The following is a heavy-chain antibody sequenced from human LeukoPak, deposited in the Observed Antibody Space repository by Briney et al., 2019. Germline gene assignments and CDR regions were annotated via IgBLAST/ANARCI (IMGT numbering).Heavy chain of an antibody. D-gene: IGHD3-10*01. CDR1: GFTFSDYY. Sequence: GGSLRLSCTASGFTFSDYYMSWIRQAPGKGLEWVSYISGGSTYTNYADSVKGRFTISRDNAKNTLYLQMNSLRAEDTAVYFCARDFSGAIDYWGQGTQVTVSS. CDR3: ARDFSGAIDY. V-gene: IGHV3-11*06. CDR2: ISGGSTYT. J-gene: IGHJ4*02.